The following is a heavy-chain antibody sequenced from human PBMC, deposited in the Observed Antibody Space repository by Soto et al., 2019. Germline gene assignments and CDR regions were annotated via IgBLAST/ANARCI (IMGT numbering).Heavy chain of an antibody. V-gene: IGHV4-34*01. CDR2: ISHSGST. Sequence: PSETLSLTCAVYGGSFSGYYWSWIRQPPGKGLEWIGEISHSGSTNYNPSLKSRVTISVDTSKNQFSLKLSSVTAADTAVYYCARGSGRTYYYGSGSYQTRYYYYGMDVWGQGTTVTVSS. D-gene: IGHD3-10*01. J-gene: IGHJ6*02. CDR1: GGSFSGYY. CDR3: ARGSGRTYYYGSGSYQTRYYYYGMDV.